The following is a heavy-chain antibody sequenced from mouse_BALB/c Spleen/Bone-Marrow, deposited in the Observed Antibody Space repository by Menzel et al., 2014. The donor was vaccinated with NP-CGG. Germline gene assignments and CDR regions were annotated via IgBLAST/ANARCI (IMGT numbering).Heavy chain of an antibody. Sequence: VQLQESGAELVKPGASVKLSCKASGYTFTSYWMHWVKRRPGQGLEWIGEINPSNGRTNYNEKFKTKATLTVDKSSNTAYMQLSRLTSEDSAVYHCARKRADYEDYWGQGTTLTVSS. V-gene: IGHV1S81*02. D-gene: IGHD2-4*01. CDR3: ARKRADYEDY. J-gene: IGHJ2*01. CDR2: INPSNGRT. CDR1: GYTFTSYW.